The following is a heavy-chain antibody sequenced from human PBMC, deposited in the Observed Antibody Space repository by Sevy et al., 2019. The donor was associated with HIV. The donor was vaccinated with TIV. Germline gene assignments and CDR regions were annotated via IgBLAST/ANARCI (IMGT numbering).Heavy chain of an antibody. V-gene: IGHV1-18*01. Sequence: ASVKVSCKASGYTFTSYGISWVRQAPGQGLEWMGWISDYNGNTNYAQKLQGRVTMTTDTSTSTAYMELRSLRSDDTAVYYCARYIAAAGLSYFDYWGQGTLVTVSS. CDR3: ARYIAAAGLSYFDY. CDR2: ISDYNGNT. J-gene: IGHJ4*02. CDR1: GYTFTSYG. D-gene: IGHD6-13*01.